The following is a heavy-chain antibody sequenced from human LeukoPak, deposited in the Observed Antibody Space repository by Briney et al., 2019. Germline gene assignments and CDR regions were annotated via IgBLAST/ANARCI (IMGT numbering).Heavy chain of an antibody. CDR1: VCSISSGDYY. J-gene: IGHJ4*02. D-gene: IGHD2-2*01. CDR2: IYYSGST. Sequence: SETLSLTCTVSVCSISSGDYYWSWIRQPPGKGLEWIGYIYYSGSTYYNPSLKSRVTISVDTSKYQFSLKLSSVTAEDTAVYYGASGVVVPAAMGGDYWGQGTLVTVSS. CDR3: ASGVVVPAAMGGDY. V-gene: IGHV4-30-4*01.